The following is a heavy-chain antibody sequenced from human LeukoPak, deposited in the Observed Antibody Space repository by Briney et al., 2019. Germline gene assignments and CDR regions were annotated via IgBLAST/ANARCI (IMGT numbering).Heavy chain of an antibody. D-gene: IGHD3-3*01. V-gene: IGHV1-69*13. CDR2: IIPIFGTA. CDR1: GGTFSSYA. Sequence: SVKVSCKASGGTFSSYAISWVRQAPGQGLEWMGGIIPIFGTANYAQKFQGRVTITADESTSAAYMELSSLRSEDTAVYYCARARYYDFWSGYYELYFDYWGQGTLVTVSS. CDR3: ARARYYDFWSGYYELYFDY. J-gene: IGHJ4*02.